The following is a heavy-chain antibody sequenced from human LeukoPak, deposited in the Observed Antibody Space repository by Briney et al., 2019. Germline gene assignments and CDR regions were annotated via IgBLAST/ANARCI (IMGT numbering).Heavy chain of an antibody. V-gene: IGHV4-59*01. CDR1: GGSISSYY. CDR3: ARGERGSSWYPAHYYMDV. Sequence: SETLSLTCTVSGGSISSYYWSWIRQPPGKGLEWIGYIYDSGSTNYNPSLKSRVTISVDTSKNQFSLKLSSVTAADTAVYYCARGERGSSWYPAHYYMDVWGKGTTVTVSS. D-gene: IGHD6-13*01. J-gene: IGHJ6*03. CDR2: IYDSGST.